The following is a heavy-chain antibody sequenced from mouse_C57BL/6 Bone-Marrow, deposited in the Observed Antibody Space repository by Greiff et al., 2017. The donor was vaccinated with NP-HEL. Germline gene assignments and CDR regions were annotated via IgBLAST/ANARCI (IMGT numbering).Heavy chain of an antibody. V-gene: IGHV14-4*01. Sequence: EVKLQESGAELVRPGASVKLSCTASGFNIKDDYMHWVKQRPEQGLEWIGWIDPENGDTEYASKFQGKATITADTSSNTAYLQLSSLTSEDTAVYYCTTGPDYYGSRGFAYWGQGTLVTVSA. D-gene: IGHD1-1*01. CDR2: IDPENGDT. CDR3: TTGPDYYGSRGFAY. CDR1: GFNIKDDY. J-gene: IGHJ3*01.